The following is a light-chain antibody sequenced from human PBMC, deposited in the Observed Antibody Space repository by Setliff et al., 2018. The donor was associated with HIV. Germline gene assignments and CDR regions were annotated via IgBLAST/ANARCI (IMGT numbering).Light chain of an antibody. CDR2: EVR. Sequence: QSALTQPASVSGSPGQSITITCTGTSSDVGGYSYVSWYQQHPGKAPKLIIYEVRNRPSEVSNRFSGSKSGNTASLTISGLQAEDEADYYCSSYAITNTLPFGTGTKSPS. CDR1: SSDVGGYSY. CDR3: SSYAITNTLP. J-gene: IGLJ1*01. V-gene: IGLV2-14*01.